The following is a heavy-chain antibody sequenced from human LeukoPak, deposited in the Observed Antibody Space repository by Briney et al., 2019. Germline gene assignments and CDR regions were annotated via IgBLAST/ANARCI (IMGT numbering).Heavy chain of an antibody. Sequence: GGSLRLSCAASGFTFSSYEMNWVRQAPGKGLEWVSYISSSGSTIYYADSVKGRLTISRDNAKNSLYLQMNSLRAEDTAVYYCARGIYYYPAFDYWGQGTLVTVSS. D-gene: IGHD3-10*01. CDR3: ARGIYYYPAFDY. V-gene: IGHV3-48*03. J-gene: IGHJ4*02. CDR1: GFTFSSYE. CDR2: ISSSGSTI.